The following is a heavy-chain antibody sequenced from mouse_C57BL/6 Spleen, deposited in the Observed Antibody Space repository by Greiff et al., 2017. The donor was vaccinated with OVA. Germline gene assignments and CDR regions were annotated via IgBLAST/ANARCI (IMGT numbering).Heavy chain of an antibody. D-gene: IGHD2-1*01. CDR2: IRSKSNNYAT. V-gene: IGHV10-1*01. CDR3: VRQDYGNLYAMDY. CDR1: GFSFNTYA. Sequence: EVQLVESGGGLVQPKGSLKLSCAASGFSFNTYAMNWVRQAPGKGLEWVARIRSKSNNYATYYADSVKDRFTISRDDSESMLYLQMNNLKTEDTAMYYCVRQDYGNLYAMDYWGQGTSVTVSS. J-gene: IGHJ4*01.